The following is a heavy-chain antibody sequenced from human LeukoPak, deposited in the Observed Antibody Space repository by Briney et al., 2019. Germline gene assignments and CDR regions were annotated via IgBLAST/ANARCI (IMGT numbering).Heavy chain of an antibody. J-gene: IGHJ4*02. CDR1: GFTFSNYW. CDR3: ANNQKGIASGYFDY. D-gene: IGHD1/OR15-1a*01. CDR2: IKQDGSEK. Sequence: GGSLRLSCAASGFTFSNYWMSWVRQAPGKGLEWVANIKQDGSEKYYVDSVKGRFTISRDNAKNSLYVQMNSLRAEDTAVYYCANNQKGIASGYFDYWGQGTLVTVSS. V-gene: IGHV3-7*01.